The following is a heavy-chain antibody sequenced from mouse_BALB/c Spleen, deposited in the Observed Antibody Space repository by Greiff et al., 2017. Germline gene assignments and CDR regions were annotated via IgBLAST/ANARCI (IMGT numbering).Heavy chain of an antibody. CDR1: GYTFTSYW. D-gene: IGHD2-3*01. Sequence: QVQLQQSGAELARPGASVKLSCKASGYTFTSYWMQWVKQRPGQGLEWIGAIYPGDGDTRYTQKFTGKATLTADKSSSTAYMQLSSLASEDSAVYYCARGDGQGYFDVWGAGTTVTVSS. CDR3: ARGDGQGYFDV. CDR2: IYPGDGDT. J-gene: IGHJ1*01. V-gene: IGHV1-87*01.